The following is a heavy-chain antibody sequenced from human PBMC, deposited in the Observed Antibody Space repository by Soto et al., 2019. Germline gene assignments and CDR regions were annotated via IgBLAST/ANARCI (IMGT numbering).Heavy chain of an antibody. Sequence: QVQLVQSGAEVKKAGASVKVSCKASGYPFTSAGISWVRQTPGQELEWMGWISVYNGYTKYAQKFQGRVTMTTDTSTSTAYMELRSLTSDDTAVYYCARDLDISGSYYTDYWGRGTLVTVSA. CDR2: ISVYNGYT. CDR1: GYPFTSAG. CDR3: ARDLDISGSYYTDY. D-gene: IGHD3-10*01. V-gene: IGHV1-18*01. J-gene: IGHJ4*02.